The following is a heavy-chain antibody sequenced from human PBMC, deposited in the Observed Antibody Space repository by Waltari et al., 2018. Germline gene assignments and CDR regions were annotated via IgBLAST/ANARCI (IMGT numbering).Heavy chain of an antibody. CDR1: GITFSNFP. J-gene: IGHJ4*02. CDR2: ITVGDDA. Sequence: EVQLLESGGDLVQPGGSLRLSCAASGITFSNFPINWVRLAPGTGLEWVSVITVGDDAHYADSLRGRFTISRDSSKDTVHLQMNGLRVEDTAIYYCATPFYNWDDPLHSWGQGTPVTVSS. D-gene: IGHD1-20*01. V-gene: IGHV3-23*01. CDR3: ATPFYNWDDPLHS.